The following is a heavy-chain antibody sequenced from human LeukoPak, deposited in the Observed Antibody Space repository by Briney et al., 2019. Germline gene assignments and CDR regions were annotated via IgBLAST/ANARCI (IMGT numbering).Heavy chain of an antibody. D-gene: IGHD2-2*01. J-gene: IGHJ5*02. V-gene: IGHV4-34*01. CDR1: GGSISGYY. Sequence: PSETLSLTCTVSGGSISGYYWSWIRQPPGKGLEWIGEINHSGSTNYNPSLKSRVTISVDTSKNQFSLKLSSVTAADTAVYYCARGTNSLVVVPAASCWFDPWGQGTLVTVSP. CDR3: ARGTNSLVVVPAASCWFDP. CDR2: INHSGST.